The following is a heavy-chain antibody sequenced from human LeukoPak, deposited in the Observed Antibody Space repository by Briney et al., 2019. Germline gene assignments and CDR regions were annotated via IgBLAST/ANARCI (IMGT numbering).Heavy chain of an antibody. Sequence: PSETLSLTCTVSGGSISSYYWSWIRQPPGKGLEWIGYIYYSGSTNYNPSLKSRVTISVDTSKNQFSLKLSSVTAADTAVYYCARESAHYDSSGSYAFYIWGQGTMVTVSS. CDR2: IYYSGST. CDR1: GGSISSYY. J-gene: IGHJ3*02. D-gene: IGHD3-22*01. V-gene: IGHV4-59*01. CDR3: ARESAHYDSSGSYAFYI.